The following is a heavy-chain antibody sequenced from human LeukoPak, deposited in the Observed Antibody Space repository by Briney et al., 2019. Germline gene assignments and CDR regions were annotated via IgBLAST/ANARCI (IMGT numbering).Heavy chain of an antibody. Sequence: PSQTLSLTCTVSGGSISSGGYYWSWIRQHPGQGLEWIGYMYYSGSAYDNPSLKSRVTISVDTSKNQFSLKLSSVTAADTAVYYCARGQAPGYSSSWYGWYFDLWGRGTLVTVSS. CDR3: ARGQAPGYSSSWYGWYFDL. V-gene: IGHV4-31*03. D-gene: IGHD6-13*01. CDR2: MYYSGSA. CDR1: GGSISSGGYY. J-gene: IGHJ2*01.